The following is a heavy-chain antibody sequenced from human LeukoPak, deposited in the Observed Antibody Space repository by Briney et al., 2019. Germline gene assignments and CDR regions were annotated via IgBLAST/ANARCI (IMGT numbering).Heavy chain of an antibody. CDR3: ARDRSRPFFYGSGTATGNAMDV. CDR1: GGSFSGYY. Sequence: PSETLSLTCAVYGGSFSGYYWSWIRQPPGKGLEWIGEINHSGSTNYNPSLKSRVTISVDTSKNQFSLKLSSVTAADTAVYYCARDRSRPFFYGSGTATGNAMDVWGQGTTVTVSS. J-gene: IGHJ6*02. CDR2: INHSGST. V-gene: IGHV4-34*01. D-gene: IGHD3-10*01.